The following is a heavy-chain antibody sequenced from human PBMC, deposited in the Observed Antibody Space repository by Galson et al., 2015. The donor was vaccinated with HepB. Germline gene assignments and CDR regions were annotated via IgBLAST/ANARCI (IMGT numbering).Heavy chain of an antibody. J-gene: IGHJ4*02. Sequence: SLRLSCAASGFTFSSYAMHWVRQAPGKGLEWVAVISYDGSNKYYADSVKGRFTISRDNSKNTLYLQMNSLRAEDTAVYYCASPPEARRGGDCYSFDYWGQGTLVTVSS. CDR1: GFTFSSYA. D-gene: IGHD2-21*02. CDR2: ISYDGSNK. CDR3: ASPPEARRGGDCYSFDY. V-gene: IGHV3-30-3*01.